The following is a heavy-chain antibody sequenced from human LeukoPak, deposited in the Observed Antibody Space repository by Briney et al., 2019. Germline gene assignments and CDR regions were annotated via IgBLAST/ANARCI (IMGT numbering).Heavy chain of an antibody. V-gene: IGHV4-59*01. CDR1: GGSISSYY. J-gene: IGHJ4*02. CDR2: IYYSGST. Sequence: TSETLSLTCTVSGGSISSYYWSWLRQPPGKGLEWIGYIYYSGSTNYNPSLKSRVTISVDTSKNQFSLKLSSVTAADTAVYYCARAPNWNYAQNYYFDYWGQGTLVTVSA. D-gene: IGHD1-7*01. CDR3: ARAPNWNYAQNYYFDY.